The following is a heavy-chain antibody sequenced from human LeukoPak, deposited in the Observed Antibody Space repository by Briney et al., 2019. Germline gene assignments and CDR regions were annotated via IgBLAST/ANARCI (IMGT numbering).Heavy chain of an antibody. CDR1: GFTFSSYE. Sequence: GGSLRLSCAASGFTFSSYEMNWVRQAPGKGLEWVSYISSSGSTIYYADSVKGRFTISRDNAKNSLYLQMNSLRAEDTAVYYCAREAEARNYYYYYGMDVWGKGTTVTVSS. D-gene: IGHD6-19*01. CDR2: ISSSGSTI. V-gene: IGHV3-48*03. CDR3: AREAEARNYYYYYGMDV. J-gene: IGHJ6*04.